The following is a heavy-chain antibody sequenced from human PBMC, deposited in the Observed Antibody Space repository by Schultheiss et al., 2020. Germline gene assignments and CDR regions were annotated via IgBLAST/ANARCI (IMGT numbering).Heavy chain of an antibody. CDR1: GYSFTDFW. CDR3: ARTGHSSGWYERGYFDY. D-gene: IGHD6-19*01. Sequence: GGSLRLSCKASGYSFTDFWIGWVRQMPGKGLEWMGIIYPGDSNTRYSPSFQGQVTISADKSISTAYLQWSSLKASDTAMYYCARTGHSSGWYERGYFDYWGQGTLVTVS. J-gene: IGHJ4*02. V-gene: IGHV5-51*01. CDR2: IYPGDSNT.